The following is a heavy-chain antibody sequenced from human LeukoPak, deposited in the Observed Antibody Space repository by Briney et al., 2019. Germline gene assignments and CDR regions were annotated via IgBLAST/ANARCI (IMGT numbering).Heavy chain of an antibody. CDR1: GFTLRVNY. V-gene: IGHV3-53*01. CDR3: ARGEYSYGYYFDY. J-gene: IGHJ4*02. Sequence: PGGSLRLSCVASGFTLRVNYMTWIRQTPGRGLEWVSVIYSDGTTKYADSAKGRFTISRDNSKSMVYLQMDRLRAEDTAVYYCARGEYSYGYYFDYWGQGTLVTVSS. D-gene: IGHD5-18*01. CDR2: IYSDGTT.